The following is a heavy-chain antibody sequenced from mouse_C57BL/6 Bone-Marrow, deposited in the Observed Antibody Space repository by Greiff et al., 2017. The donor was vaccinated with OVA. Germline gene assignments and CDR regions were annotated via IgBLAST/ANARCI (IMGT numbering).Heavy chain of an antibody. D-gene: IGHD1-1*01. CDR2: IDPETGGT. CDR3: TRGCSRGYAMDY. J-gene: IGHJ4*01. Sequence: VHVKQSGAELVRPGASVTLSCTASGYTFTDYEMHWVKQTPVHGLEWIGAIDPETGGTAYNQKFKGKAILTADNSSSTAYMQLRSLTSEDSAVYYGTRGCSRGYAMDYWGQGTSVTVSS. CDR1: GYTFTDYE. V-gene: IGHV1-15*01.